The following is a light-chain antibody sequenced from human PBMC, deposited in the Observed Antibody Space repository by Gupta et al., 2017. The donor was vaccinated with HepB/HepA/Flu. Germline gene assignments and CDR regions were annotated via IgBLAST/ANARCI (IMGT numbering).Light chain of an antibody. CDR3: QQYNSYSRT. V-gene: IGKV1-5*03. J-gene: IGKJ1*01. CDR1: QSISSW. CDR2: KSS. Sequence: DIQMTQSPSTLSTSVGDRVTITCRASQSISSWLARYQHKSGIAPKFLIYKSSSLESGGPSRFSGNGSLTEFTLTIVSLQPIDFATNSCQQYNSYSRTFVQGTKVEIK.